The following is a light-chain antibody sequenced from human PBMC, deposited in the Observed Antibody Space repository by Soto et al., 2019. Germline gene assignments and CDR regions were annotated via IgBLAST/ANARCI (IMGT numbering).Light chain of an antibody. CDR3: QQRSNWPST. CDR1: QSVSSY. CDR2: DAS. J-gene: IGKJ2*02. Sequence: EIVLTQSPAPLSLSPGERATLSCRASQSVSSYLAWYQQKPGQAPRLRIYDASNRATGIPARFSGSGSGTDFTLTISSLEPEDFAVYYCQQRSNWPSTFGQGTKLEIK. V-gene: IGKV3-11*01.